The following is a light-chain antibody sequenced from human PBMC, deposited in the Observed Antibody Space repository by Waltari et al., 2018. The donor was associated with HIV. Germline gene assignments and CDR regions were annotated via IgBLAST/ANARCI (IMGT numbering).Light chain of an antibody. CDR3: QQYNNWPRT. CDR1: QNVITN. Sequence: EIVMPQSPATLSVSPGERVTLYCRASQNVITNLAWYQQKPGQAPRLLIYGASTRATGVPPRFSGGGSGTEFTLTIGSLQSEDFAFYYCQQYNNWPRTFGQGAKVEVK. J-gene: IGKJ1*01. V-gene: IGKV3-15*01. CDR2: GAS.